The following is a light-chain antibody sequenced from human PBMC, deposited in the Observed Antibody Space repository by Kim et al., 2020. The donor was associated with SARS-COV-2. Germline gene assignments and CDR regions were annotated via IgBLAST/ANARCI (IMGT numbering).Light chain of an antibody. Sequence: EIVMTQSPATLSVSPGERATLSCRASQSVSRNLAWFQQKPGQAPRLLIYAASTRATGIPARFSGSGSGTEFTLTISSLQSEDFAVYHCQQYYYWYTFGQGTKLEI. CDR2: AAS. J-gene: IGKJ2*01. CDR3: QQYYYWYT. V-gene: IGKV3-15*01. CDR1: QSVSRN.